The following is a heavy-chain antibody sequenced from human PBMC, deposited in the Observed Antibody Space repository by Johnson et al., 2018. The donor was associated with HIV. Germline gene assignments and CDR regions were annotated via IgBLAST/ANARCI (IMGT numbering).Heavy chain of an antibody. J-gene: IGHJ3*02. V-gene: IGHV3-9*01. CDR3: AKDKGAGAGYDAFDI. CDR2: ISWNSGSI. D-gene: IGHD1-26*01. Sequence: VQLVESGGGVVQPGGSRRLSCAAFGFTFSDYYMSWVRQAPGKGLEWVSGISWNSGSIGYADSVKGRFTISRDNAKNSLYLQMNSLRAEDTALYYCAKDKGAGAGYDAFDIWGQGTMVTVSS. CDR1: GFTFSDYY.